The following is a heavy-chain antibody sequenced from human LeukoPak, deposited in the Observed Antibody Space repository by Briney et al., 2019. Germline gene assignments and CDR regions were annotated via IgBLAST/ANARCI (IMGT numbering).Heavy chain of an antibody. J-gene: IGHJ6*03. V-gene: IGHV1-18*01. D-gene: IGHD1-26*01. Sequence: GASVKVSCKASGYTFTSYGISWVRQAPGQGLEWMGWISAYNGNTNYARKLQGRVTMTTDTSTSTAYMELRSLRSDDTAVYYCARGVGGSYTRDYYYMDVWGKGTTVTVSS. CDR1: GYTFTSYG. CDR2: ISAYNGNT. CDR3: ARGVGGSYTRDYYYMDV.